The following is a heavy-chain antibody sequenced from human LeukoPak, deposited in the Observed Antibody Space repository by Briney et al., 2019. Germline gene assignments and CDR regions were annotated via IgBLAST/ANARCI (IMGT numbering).Heavy chain of an antibody. Sequence: SGRSLRLSCAASGFTFSSYAMHWVRQAPGKGLEWVAVISYDGSNKYYADSVKGRFTISRDNSKNTLYLQMNSLRAEDTAVYYCARDRVRIQLWPDAFDIWGQGTMVTASS. J-gene: IGHJ3*02. D-gene: IGHD5-18*01. CDR1: GFTFSSYA. CDR3: ARDRVRIQLWPDAFDI. CDR2: ISYDGSNK. V-gene: IGHV3-30-3*01.